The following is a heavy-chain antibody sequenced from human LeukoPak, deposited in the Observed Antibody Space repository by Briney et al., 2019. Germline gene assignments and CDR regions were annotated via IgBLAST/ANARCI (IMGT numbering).Heavy chain of an antibody. V-gene: IGHV3-21*05. CDR2: ISSSSSYI. J-gene: IGHJ3*02. CDR1: GFTFSSYE. Sequence: PGGSLRLSCAASGFTFSSYEMNWVRQAPGKGLEWVSYISSSSSYIYYADSVKGRFTISRDNAKNSLYLQMNSLRAEDTAVYYCARDNEALVVIRDAFDIWGQGTMATVSS. CDR3: ARDNEALVVIRDAFDI. D-gene: IGHD3-22*01.